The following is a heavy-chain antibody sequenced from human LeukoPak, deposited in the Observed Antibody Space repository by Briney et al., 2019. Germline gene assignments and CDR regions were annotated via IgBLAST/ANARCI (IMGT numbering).Heavy chain of an antibody. CDR3: ARQAQYYDISTTYYKDYYYHYMDV. CDR1: GGSISTYY. CDR2: IYSSGST. V-gene: IGHV4-4*09. D-gene: IGHD3-9*01. Sequence: KASETLSLTCSVSGGSISTYYWSWIRQPPGKGLEWIGYIYSSGSTKYNPSLSSRVSMSVDMSKSQLSLRLSFVTAADTAVYYCARQAQYYDISTTYYKDYYYHYMDVWGKGTTVTVSS. J-gene: IGHJ6*03.